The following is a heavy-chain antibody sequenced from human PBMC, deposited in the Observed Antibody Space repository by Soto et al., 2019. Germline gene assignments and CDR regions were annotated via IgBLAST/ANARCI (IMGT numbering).Heavy chain of an antibody. CDR3: ARGHNDFWSGYLDYFDY. CDR1: GGSFSGYY. CDR2: INHSGST. Sequence: SETLSLTCAVYGGSFSGYYWSWIRQPPGKGLEWIGEINHSGSTNYNPSLKSRVTISVDTSKNQFSLKLSSVTAADTAVYYCARGHNDFWSGYLDYFDYWGQGTLVTVSS. V-gene: IGHV4-34*01. J-gene: IGHJ4*02. D-gene: IGHD3-3*01.